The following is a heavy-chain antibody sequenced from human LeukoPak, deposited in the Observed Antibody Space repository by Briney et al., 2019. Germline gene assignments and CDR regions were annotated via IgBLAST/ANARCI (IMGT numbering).Heavy chain of an antibody. CDR1: GFTVSSNY. J-gene: IGHJ6*03. D-gene: IGHD3-3*01. Sequence: PGGSLRLSCVVSGFTVSSNYMSWVRQAPGKGLEWVSVIYSGGSTYYADSVKGRFTISRDNSKNTLYLQMNSLRAEDTAVYYCARVALASDYDFWSGLPRYYYYYMDVWGKGTTVTVSS. CDR3: ARVALASDYDFWSGLPRYYYYYMDV. CDR2: IYSGGST. V-gene: IGHV3-53*01.